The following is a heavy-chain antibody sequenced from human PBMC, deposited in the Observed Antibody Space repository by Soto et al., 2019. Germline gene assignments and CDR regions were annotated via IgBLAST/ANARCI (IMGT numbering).Heavy chain of an antibody. CDR2: ISGSGGST. D-gene: IGHD3-3*01. CDR3: AKKSSITIFGVVTAYYFDY. V-gene: IGHV3-23*01. Sequence: VGSLRLSCAASGFTFSSYAMSWVSQAPGKGLEWVSAISGSGGSTYYADSVKGRFTISRDNSKNTLYLQMNSLRTEDTAVYYCAKKSSITIFGVVTAYYFDYWGQGTLVTVSS. J-gene: IGHJ4*02. CDR1: GFTFSSYA.